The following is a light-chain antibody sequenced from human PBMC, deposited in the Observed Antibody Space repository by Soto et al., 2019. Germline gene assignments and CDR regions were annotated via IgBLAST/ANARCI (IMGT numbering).Light chain of an antibody. J-gene: IGKJ4*01. CDR1: QDISNY. CDR2: DAS. CDR3: QQYDNLPLT. Sequence: DIQMTQSPSSLSASVGDRATITCQASQDISNYLNWYQQKPGKAPKLLIYDASNLETGVPSRFSGSGSGTDFTFTISSLQPEDIATYCCQQYDNLPLTFGGGTKVEIK. V-gene: IGKV1-33*01.